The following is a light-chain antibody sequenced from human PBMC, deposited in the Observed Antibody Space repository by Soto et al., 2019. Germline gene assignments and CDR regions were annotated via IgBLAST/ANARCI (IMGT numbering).Light chain of an antibody. CDR2: GAS. Sequence: EIVMTQSPATLSVSLGERVTLSCRASQSVRSNLAWYQQKPGQAPRLLIHGASTRATGVPARFSGRGSGTEFTLTISSLQSEDFAVYYCQQYNNWHPWTFGQGTKVDIK. V-gene: IGKV3-15*01. CDR3: QQYNNWHPWT. CDR1: QSVRSN. J-gene: IGKJ1*01.